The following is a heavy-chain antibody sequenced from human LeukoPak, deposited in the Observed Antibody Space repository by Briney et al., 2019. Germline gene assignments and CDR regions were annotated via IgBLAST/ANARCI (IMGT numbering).Heavy chain of an antibody. V-gene: IGHV6-1*01. CDR1: GDSVSSNSAA. J-gene: IGHJ5*02. CDR3: ARDYEYYSESSGYYDWLDP. Sequence: SQTLSLTCAISGDSVSSNSAAWNWIRQSPSGGLEWLGRTYYRSRWYTDYAESVKGRIIIDRDTSKNQFSLQLNSVTPEDTAVYYCARDYEYYSESSGYYDWLDPWGQGTLVIVSS. CDR2: TYYRSRWYT. D-gene: IGHD3-22*01.